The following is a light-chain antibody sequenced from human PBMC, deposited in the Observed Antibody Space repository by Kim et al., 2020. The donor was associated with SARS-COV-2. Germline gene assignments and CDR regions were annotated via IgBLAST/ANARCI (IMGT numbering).Light chain of an antibody. J-gene: IGLJ3*02. Sequence: NTISGTETSSDIGARNYNYGAWYQQLPDEAHKLIIHHVNQPPSGVSGRFSGSTSGNAASLTISGLQAEDEADYYCSSYTTISTWVFGGGTQLTVL. V-gene: IGLV2-14*03. CDR1: SSDIGARNYNY. CDR2: HVN. CDR3: SSYTTISTWV.